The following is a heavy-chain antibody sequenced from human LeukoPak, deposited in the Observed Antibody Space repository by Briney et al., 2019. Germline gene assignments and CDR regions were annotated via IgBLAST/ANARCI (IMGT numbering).Heavy chain of an antibody. D-gene: IGHD3-10*01. CDR3: ARQTYYYGSGSYQIDY. V-gene: IGHV1-3*01. CDR1: GYTFTSYA. CDR2: INAGNGNT. J-gene: IGHJ4*02. Sequence: GASVKVSCKASGYTFTSYAMHWVRQAPGQRLEWMGWINAGNGNTKYSQKFQGRVTITRDTSASTAYMELSSLRSEDTAVYYCARQTYYYGSGSYQIDYWGQGTLVTVS.